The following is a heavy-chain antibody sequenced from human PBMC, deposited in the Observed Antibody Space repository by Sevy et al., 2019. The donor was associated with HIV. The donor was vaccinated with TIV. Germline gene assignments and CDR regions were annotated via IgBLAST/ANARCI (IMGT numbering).Heavy chain of an antibody. Sequence: SETLSLTCTVSGDSISGYYWSWIRQPPGKGLEWIGCIYYSGNTNYNPSLKSRVTISVDTSKNQFSLKLSSVTAADTAIYYCARAYQYYYYGMDVWGQGTTVTVSS. CDR1: GDSISGYY. CDR2: IYYSGNT. V-gene: IGHV4-59*01. J-gene: IGHJ6*02. D-gene: IGHD3-10*01. CDR3: ARAYQYYYYGMDV.